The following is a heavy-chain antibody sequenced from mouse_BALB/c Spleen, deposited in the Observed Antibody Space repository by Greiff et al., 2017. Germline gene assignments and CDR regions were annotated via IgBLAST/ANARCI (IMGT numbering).Heavy chain of an antibody. CDR1: GFTFSSFG. D-gene: IGHD2-1*01. CDR3: ARWNGNPLYAMDY. J-gene: IGHJ4*01. CDR2: ISSGSSTI. V-gene: IGHV5-17*02. Sequence: EVKLVESGGGLVQPGGSRKLSCAASGFTFSSFGMHWVRQAPEKGLEWVAYISSGSSTIYYADTVKGRFTISRDNPKNTLFLQMTSLRSEDTAMYDCARWNGNPLYAMDYWGQGTSVTVSS.